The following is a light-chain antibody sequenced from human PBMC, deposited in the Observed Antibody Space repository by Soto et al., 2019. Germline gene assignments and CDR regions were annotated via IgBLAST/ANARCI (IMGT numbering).Light chain of an antibody. CDR2: AAA. J-gene: IGKJ1*01. CDR1: QSISNC. Sequence: DIQMTQSPSSLSASVGDRVTSPCRASQSISNCLSRYQQITGKAPKLLIYAAATLRSGFSSRFSGSGSGTDFTLSISRPQPEDLATYYCQQSYSTPWTIGQGTKVEIK. V-gene: IGKV1-39*01. CDR3: QQSYSTPWT.